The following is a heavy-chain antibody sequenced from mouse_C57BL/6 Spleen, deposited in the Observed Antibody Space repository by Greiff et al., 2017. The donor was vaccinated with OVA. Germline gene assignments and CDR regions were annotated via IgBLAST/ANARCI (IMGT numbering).Heavy chain of an antibody. CDR2: ISDGGSYT. J-gene: IGHJ3*01. CDR3: AREGDYGPFAY. D-gene: IGHD2-4*01. Sequence: EVKVVESGGGLVKPGGSLKLSCAASGFTFSSYAMSWVRQTPEKRLEWVATISDGGSYTYYPDNVKGRFTISRDNAKNNLYLQMSHLKSEDTAMYYCAREGDYGPFAYWGQGTLVTVSA. CDR1: GFTFSSYA. V-gene: IGHV5-4*01.